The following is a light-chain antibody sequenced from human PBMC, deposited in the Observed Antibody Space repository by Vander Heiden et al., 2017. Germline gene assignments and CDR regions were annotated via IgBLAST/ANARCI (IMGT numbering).Light chain of an antibody. Sequence: QSVLTQPPSVSGAPGQRVTISCTGSSPNIGAGYDVHWYQQFPGTVPNLLIYGNTNRPSGVPDRFSGSKSGTSASLAITGLQAEDEADYYCQSYDSRLSRVVFGGGTKLTVL. CDR2: GNT. CDR3: QSYDSRLSRVV. V-gene: IGLV1-40*01. CDR1: SPNIGAGYD. J-gene: IGLJ2*01.